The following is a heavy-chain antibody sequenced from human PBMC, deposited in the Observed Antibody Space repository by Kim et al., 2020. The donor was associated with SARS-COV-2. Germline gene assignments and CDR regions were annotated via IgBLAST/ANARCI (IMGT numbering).Heavy chain of an antibody. D-gene: IGHD6-13*01. CDR1: GFTFSSYG. V-gene: IGHV3-33*01. J-gene: IGHJ6*02. CDR3: ARDQGIAAAYSNYYYYGMDV. Sequence: GGSLRLSCAASGFTFSSYGMHWVRQAPGKGLEWVAVIWYDGSNKYYADSVKGRFTISRDNSKNTLYLQMNSLRAEDTAVYYCARDQGIAAAYSNYYYYGMDVWGQGTTVTVSS. CDR2: IWYDGSNK.